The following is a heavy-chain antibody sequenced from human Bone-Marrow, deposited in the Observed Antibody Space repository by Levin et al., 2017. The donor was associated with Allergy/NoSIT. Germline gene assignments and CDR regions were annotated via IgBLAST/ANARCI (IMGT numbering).Heavy chain of an antibody. Sequence: GESLKISCAASGFTFNDAWMSWVRQSPGRGLEWVGRIKSKNDGGTTDYGAPVTGRFTISREDSNKMLYLQMTSVTPEDTGVYYCTRSFLSSGWYRYFDSWGRGTLVSVSS. D-gene: IGHD6-19*01. CDR1: GFTFNDAW. J-gene: IGHJ4*02. CDR3: TRSFLSSGWYRYFDS. CDR2: IKSKNDGGTT. V-gene: IGHV3-15*05.